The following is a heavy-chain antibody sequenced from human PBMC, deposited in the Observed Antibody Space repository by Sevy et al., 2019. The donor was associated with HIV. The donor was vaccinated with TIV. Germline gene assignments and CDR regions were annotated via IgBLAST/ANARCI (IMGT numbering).Heavy chain of an antibody. CDR2: IYYSGST. D-gene: IGHD1-26*01. CDR3: ARSSGRLNYWYFDL. J-gene: IGHJ2*01. CDR1: GGSISSGGYY. V-gene: IGHV4-31*03. Sequence: SETQSLTCTVSGGSISSGGYYWSWIRQHPGKGLEWIGYIYYSGSTYYNPSLKSRVTISVDTSKNQFSLKLSSVTATDTAVYYCARSSGRLNYWYFDLWGRGTQVTVSS.